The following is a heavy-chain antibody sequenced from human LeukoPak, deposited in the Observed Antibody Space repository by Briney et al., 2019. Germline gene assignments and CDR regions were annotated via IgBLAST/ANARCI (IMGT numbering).Heavy chain of an antibody. CDR3: ARDSGGDYDILTRDAFDI. J-gene: IGHJ3*02. Sequence: PSETLSLTCTVSGYSISSGYYWGWIRQPPGKGLEWIGSIYHSGSTYYNPSLKSRVTISVDTSKNQFSLKLSSVTAADTAVYYCARDSGGDYDILTRDAFDIWGQGTMVTVSS. D-gene: IGHD3-9*01. CDR2: IYHSGST. CDR1: GYSISSGYY. V-gene: IGHV4-38-2*02.